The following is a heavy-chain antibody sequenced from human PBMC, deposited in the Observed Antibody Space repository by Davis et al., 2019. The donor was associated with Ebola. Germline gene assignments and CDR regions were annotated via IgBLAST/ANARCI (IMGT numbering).Heavy chain of an antibody. CDR3: SRGGAVKFDY. Sequence: GESLKISCAASGFSFSSYWMSWVRQAPGKGLEWVSDIWYDGSHRDYVDSVKGRFTISRDNTKNSLYLQMNSLRDEDTALYYCSRGGAVKFDYWGQGTLVTVSS. CDR2: IWYDGSHR. V-gene: IGHV3-33*01. J-gene: IGHJ4*02. D-gene: IGHD4-17*01. CDR1: GFSFSSYW.